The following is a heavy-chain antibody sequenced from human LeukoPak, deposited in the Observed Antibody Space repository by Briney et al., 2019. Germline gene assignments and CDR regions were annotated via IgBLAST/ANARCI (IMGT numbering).Heavy chain of an antibody. D-gene: IGHD2-8*02. V-gene: IGHV3-7*01. CDR3: ASRYCTGVNCFAASYMCMDV. J-gene: IGHJ6*03. CDR2: IKQDGSEK. Sequence: GGSLRPSCAASGLTFSRYWMTWFRQAPGKGLEWVANIKQDGSEKYYVDSVKGRFTISRDNADRSLYLQMTSLRVEDTAVYFCASRYCTGVNCFAASYMCMDVWGKGTTVTVSS. CDR1: GLTFSRYW.